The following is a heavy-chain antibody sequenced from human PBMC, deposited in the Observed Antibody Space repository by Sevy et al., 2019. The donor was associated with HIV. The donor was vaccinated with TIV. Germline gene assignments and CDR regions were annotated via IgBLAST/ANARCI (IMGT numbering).Heavy chain of an antibody. D-gene: IGHD6-25*01. Sequence: GGSLRLSCTASGFSFGDYSMSWFRQAPGKGLEGVGFIRGKAYHGTTEYAASVKGRFTISRDDSKSIAYLQMNSLKTEDTAVYHCARGLRRLDDAFDIWGQGTMVTVSS. CDR3: ARGLRRLDDAFDI. J-gene: IGHJ3*02. CDR2: IRGKAYHGTT. V-gene: IGHV3-49*03. CDR1: GFSFGDYS.